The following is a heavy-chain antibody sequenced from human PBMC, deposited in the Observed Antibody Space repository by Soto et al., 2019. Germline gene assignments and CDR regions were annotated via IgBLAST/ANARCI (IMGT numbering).Heavy chain of an antibody. J-gene: IGHJ6*02. CDR1: GFTFSSYG. Sequence: SLRLSCAASGFTFSSYGMHWVRQAPGKGLEWVAVIWYDGSNKYYADSVKGRFTISRDNSKNTLYLQMNSLRAEDTAVYYCARDSASGVYYYGMDVWGQGTTVTVSS. CDR2: IWYDGSNK. D-gene: IGHD2-8*01. CDR3: ARDSASGVYYYGMDV. V-gene: IGHV3-33*01.